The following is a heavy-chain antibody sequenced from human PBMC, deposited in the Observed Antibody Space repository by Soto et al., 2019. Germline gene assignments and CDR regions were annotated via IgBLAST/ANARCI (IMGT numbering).Heavy chain of an antibody. Sequence: GGSLRLSCAASGFTFSSYAMSWVRQAPGKGLEWVSAISGSGGSTYYADSVKGRFTISRDNSKNTLYLQMNSLRAEDTAVYYCAKGRKYCGGDCYSYYYYGMDVWGQGTTVTVSS. J-gene: IGHJ6*02. CDR1: GFTFSSYA. CDR3: AKGRKYCGGDCYSYYYYGMDV. D-gene: IGHD2-21*02. V-gene: IGHV3-23*01. CDR2: ISGSGGST.